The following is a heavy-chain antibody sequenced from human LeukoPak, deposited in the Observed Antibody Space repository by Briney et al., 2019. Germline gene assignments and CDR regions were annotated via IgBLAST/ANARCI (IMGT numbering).Heavy chain of an antibody. CDR3: ARGDRRRPPSSIGWYSENIFDY. J-gene: IGHJ4*02. CDR2: INPSGAST. Sequence: GASVKVSCKASGGTFSSYAISWVRQAPGQGLEWMGIINPSGASTRYAQKFQGRVTMTRDTSTSTVYMELSSLRSEDTAVYYCARGDRRRPPSSIGWYSENIFDYWGQGTLLTVSS. V-gene: IGHV1-46*01. CDR1: GGTFSSYA. D-gene: IGHD6-13*01.